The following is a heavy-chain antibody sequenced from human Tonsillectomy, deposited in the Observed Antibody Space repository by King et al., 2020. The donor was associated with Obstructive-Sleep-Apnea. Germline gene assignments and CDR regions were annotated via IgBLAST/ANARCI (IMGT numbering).Heavy chain of an antibody. CDR3: ARVLFRDGSTIYDY. V-gene: IGHV3-30*04. J-gene: IGHJ4*02. Sequence: VQLVQSGGGVVQPGRSLRLSCAASGFSFSIYPMHWVRQAPGKGLEWVAVISYDGTNKDYADSVKCRFTISRDNSKNTLYLQMNSLRTEDTAVYYCARVLFRDGSTIYDYWGQGTLVTVSS. CDR2: ISYDGTNK. D-gene: IGHD5-24*01. CDR1: GFSFSIYP.